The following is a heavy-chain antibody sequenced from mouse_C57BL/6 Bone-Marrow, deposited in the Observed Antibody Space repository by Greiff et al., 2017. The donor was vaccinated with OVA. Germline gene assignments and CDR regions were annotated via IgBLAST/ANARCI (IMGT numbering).Heavy chain of an antibody. D-gene: IGHD1-1*01. CDR1: GYTFTSHW. CDR3: ARGGDYSYGSSLYWYCDV. Sequence: QVHVKQSGPELVRPGASVKISCKAPGYTFTSHWMQWVRPRPGQGLEWIGEIFPGSGSTYYNEKFKGKATLTVDTSSSTAYMQLSSLTSEDSAVYFCARGGDYSYGSSLYWYCDVWGTGTTVTVAS. J-gene: IGHJ1*03. V-gene: IGHV1-56*01. CDR2: IFPGSGST.